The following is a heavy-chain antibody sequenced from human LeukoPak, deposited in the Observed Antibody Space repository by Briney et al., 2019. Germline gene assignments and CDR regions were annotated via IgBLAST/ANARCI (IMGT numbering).Heavy chain of an antibody. CDR2: IFYSGMT. V-gene: IGHV4-59*08. Sequence: PSETLSLTCTVSGDSISNYYWSWIRQPPGKGLEWIGYIFYSGMTNYNPSLKSRVTISVDTSKNQFSLKLSSVTAADTAVYYCARRYCSGGSCYSERGAFDIWGQGTMVTVSS. CDR3: ARRYCSGGSCYSERGAFDI. D-gene: IGHD2-15*01. J-gene: IGHJ3*02. CDR1: GDSISNYY.